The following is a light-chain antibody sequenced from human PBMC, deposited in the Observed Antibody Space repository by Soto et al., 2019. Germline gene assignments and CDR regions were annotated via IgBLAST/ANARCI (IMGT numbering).Light chain of an antibody. CDR1: QSVSSN. CDR3: QQYYSFPPT. CDR2: GAS. Sequence: MTQSPSTLSASVGDRVTITCRASQSVSSNLAWYQQKPGQAPRLLIYGASTRATGIPARFSGSGSGTEFTLTISCLQSEDFATYYCQQYYSFPPTFGQGTKVDIK. J-gene: IGKJ1*01. V-gene: IGKV3-15*01.